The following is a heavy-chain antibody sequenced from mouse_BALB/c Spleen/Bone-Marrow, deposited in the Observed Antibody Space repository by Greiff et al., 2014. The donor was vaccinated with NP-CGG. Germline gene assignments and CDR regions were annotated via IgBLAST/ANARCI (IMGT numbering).Heavy chain of an antibody. CDR1: GFSLNSYG. Sequence: VQLQQSGPDLVAPSQSLSITCTVSGFSLNSYGVHWVRQPPGKGLEWLGVIWSDGSTTYNSALKSRLNISKDNSKNQLFLKMNSLQTDDTAMYYCARHERGYPYAMDYWGQGTSVTVSS. CDR3: ARHERGYPYAMDY. J-gene: IGHJ4*01. CDR2: IWSDGST. V-gene: IGHV2-6-2*01. D-gene: IGHD2-2*01.